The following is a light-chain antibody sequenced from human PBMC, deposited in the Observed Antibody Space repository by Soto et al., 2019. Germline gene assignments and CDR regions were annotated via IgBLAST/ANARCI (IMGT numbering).Light chain of an antibody. CDR1: SSDVGGYNY. V-gene: IGLV2-14*01. CDR3: SSYTSSSGV. J-gene: IGLJ1*01. CDR2: DVS. Sequence: QSVLTQPASVSGSPGQSITISCTGTSSDVGGYNYVSWYQQHPGKAPKLMIYDVSNRPSGVSNRFSGSKSGNTASLTISGLQAEDEADYYCSSYTSSSGVFGTGTKFTVL.